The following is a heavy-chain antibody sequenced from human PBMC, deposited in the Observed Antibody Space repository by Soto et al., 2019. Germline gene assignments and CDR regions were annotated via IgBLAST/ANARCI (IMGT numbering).Heavy chain of an antibody. D-gene: IGHD3-22*01. V-gene: IGHV3-30-3*01. CDR1: VFTFSSYA. CDR2: ISYDGGNK. CDR3: ARGYSYDSSGYYLDY. J-gene: IGHJ4*02. Sequence: GGSLRLSCAASVFTFSSYALQWVRQAPGKGLEWVAIISYDGGNKYYADSVDGRFTISRDNSKNTLYLQMNSLRAEDTAVYYCARGYSYDSSGYYLDYWGQGALVTVSS.